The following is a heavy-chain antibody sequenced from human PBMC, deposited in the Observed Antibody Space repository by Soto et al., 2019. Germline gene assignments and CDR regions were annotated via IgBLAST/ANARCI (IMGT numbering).Heavy chain of an antibody. CDR2: ISYDGSNK. CDR1: GFTFSSYA. Sequence: VGSLRLSCAASGFTFSSYAMHWVRQAPGKGLEWVAVISYDGSNKYYADSVKGRFTISRDNSKNTLYLQMNSLRAEDTAVYYCVRDGYPAWVYGVDVWGQGTTVTVSS. D-gene: IGHD1-1*01. J-gene: IGHJ6*02. CDR3: VRDGYPAWVYGVDV. V-gene: IGHV3-30-3*01.